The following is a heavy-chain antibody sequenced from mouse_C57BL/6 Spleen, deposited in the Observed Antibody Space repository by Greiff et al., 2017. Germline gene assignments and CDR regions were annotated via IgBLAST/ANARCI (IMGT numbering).Heavy chain of an antibody. Sequence: QVQLQQSGPGLVQPSQSLSITCTVSGFSFTSYGVHWVRQSPGKGLEWLGVIWRGGSTDYNAAFMSRLSITKDNSKSQVFFKMNSLHADDTAIYYCAKNDGYYVSSYYAMDYWGQGTSVTVSS. CDR2: IWRGGST. J-gene: IGHJ4*01. D-gene: IGHD2-3*01. CDR1: GFSFTSYG. V-gene: IGHV2-5*01. CDR3: AKNDGYYVSSYYAMDY.